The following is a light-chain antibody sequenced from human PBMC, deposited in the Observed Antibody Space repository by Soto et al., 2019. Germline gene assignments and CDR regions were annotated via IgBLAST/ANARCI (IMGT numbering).Light chain of an antibody. CDR2: KAS. Sequence: DIQMTQSPSTLSASVGDEVTITCRASQDIRTWLAWYQQKPGKAPKLLIYKASSLESGVPSTFSGSGSGTEFTLTISSLQPEDSGTFYCQQYDRHPITFGQGTRLEIK. CDR1: QDIRTW. J-gene: IGKJ5*01. CDR3: QQYDRHPIT. V-gene: IGKV1-5*03.